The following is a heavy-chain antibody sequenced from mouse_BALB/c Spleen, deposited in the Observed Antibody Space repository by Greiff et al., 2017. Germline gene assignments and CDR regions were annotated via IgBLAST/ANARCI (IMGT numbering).Heavy chain of an antibody. CDR3: ATATGGYAMDY. Sequence: EVQLVESGGGLVKPGGSLKLSCAASGFTFSSYAMSWVRQSPEKRLEWVAEISSGGSYTYYPDTVTGRFTISRDNAKNTLYLEMSSLRSEDTAMYYCATATGGYAMDYWGQGTSVTVSS. CDR2: ISSGGSYT. V-gene: IGHV5-9-4*01. CDR1: GFTFSSYA. J-gene: IGHJ4*01.